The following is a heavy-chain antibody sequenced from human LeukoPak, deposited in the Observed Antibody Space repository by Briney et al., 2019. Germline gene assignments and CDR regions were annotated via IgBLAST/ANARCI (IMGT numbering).Heavy chain of an antibody. J-gene: IGHJ4*02. D-gene: IGHD3/OR15-3a*01. Sequence: GGSLRLSCAASGFTLSDYYMSWIRQAPGKGLEWISYSSSSGSTIYYADSVKGRFAISRDNAKNSLYLQMNSLRAEDTAVYYCARRRDFIDYWGQGTLVTVSS. CDR3: ARRRDFIDY. CDR2: SSSSGSTI. CDR1: GFTLSDYY. V-gene: IGHV3-11*01.